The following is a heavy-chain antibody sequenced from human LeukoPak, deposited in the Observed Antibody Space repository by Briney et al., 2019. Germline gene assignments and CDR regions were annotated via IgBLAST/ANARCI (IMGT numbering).Heavy chain of an antibody. D-gene: IGHD6-13*01. CDR2: IYYSGST. Sequence: PSETLSLTCTVSGASTSSYYWSWIRQPPGKGLEWIGYIYYSGSTNYNPSLKSRVTISVDTSKNQFSLKLSSVTAADTAVYYCARGVSQAAAGYYYYYGMDVWGQGTTVTVSS. CDR3: ARGVSQAAAGYYYYYGMDV. CDR1: GASTSSYY. J-gene: IGHJ6*02. V-gene: IGHV4-59*01.